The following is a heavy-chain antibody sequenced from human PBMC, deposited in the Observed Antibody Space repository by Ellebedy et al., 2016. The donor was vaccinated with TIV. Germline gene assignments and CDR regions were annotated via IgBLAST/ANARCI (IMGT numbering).Heavy chain of an antibody. D-gene: IGHD7-27*01. Sequence: GGSLRLXXAASGFTFSNAWMGWVRQAPGKGLEWVGRIKSKTDGGTRDFAAPVKGRFSISRDDSKNTLYVQMSSLKTEDTAVYYCTTGLGKTDFDYWGRGTLVTVSS. J-gene: IGHJ4*02. CDR3: TTGLGKTDFDY. CDR2: IKSKTDGGTR. V-gene: IGHV3-15*01. CDR1: GFTFSNAW.